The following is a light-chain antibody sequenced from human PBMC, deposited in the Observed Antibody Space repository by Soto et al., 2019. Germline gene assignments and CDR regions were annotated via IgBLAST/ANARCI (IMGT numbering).Light chain of an antibody. CDR2: GAS. J-gene: IGKJ1*01. V-gene: IGKV3-15*01. CDR1: QNVRSN. Sequence: EIVLTQSPATLSVSPGERVTLSCRASQNVRSNLAWYQQQPGQAPRLLMYGASTRATGIPARFSGSGSGTEFTLTISSLQSEDFAVYYCQQYNLWPPWTFGQGNKVEI. CDR3: QQYNLWPPWT.